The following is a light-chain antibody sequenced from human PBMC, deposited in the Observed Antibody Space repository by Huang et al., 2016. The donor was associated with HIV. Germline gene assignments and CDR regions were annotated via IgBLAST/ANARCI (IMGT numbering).Light chain of an antibody. CDR3: QQSYSTPLT. J-gene: IGKJ4*01. CDR1: QSIDTS. Sequence: DIHMTQSPSSLSASVGDRVTITCRASQSIDTSLNWYQQTPGKAPKLLIYAASILQRGVPSRFSGSGSGTDFTLTISSLQPEDFATFYCQQSYSTPLTFGGGTKVEIK. V-gene: IGKV1-39*01. CDR2: AAS.